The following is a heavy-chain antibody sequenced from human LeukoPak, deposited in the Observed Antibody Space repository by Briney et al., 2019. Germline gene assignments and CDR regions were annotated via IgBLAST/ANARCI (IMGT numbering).Heavy chain of an antibody. V-gene: IGHV4-34*01. CDR2: IDHTGSS. J-gene: IGHJ4*02. Sequence: SETLSLTCAVYGESLSGYYWSWIRQPPGKGLEWIGEIDHTGSSNYNPSLKSRVTISLDTSKNQFSLKLNSVTAADTAVYYCARRSCNPVGATDYWGRGTLVTVSA. CDR3: ARRSCNPVGATDY. D-gene: IGHD1-26*01. CDR1: GESLSGYY.